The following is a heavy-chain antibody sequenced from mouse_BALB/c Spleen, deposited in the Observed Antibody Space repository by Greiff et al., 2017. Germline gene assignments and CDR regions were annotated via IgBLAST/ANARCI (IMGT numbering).Heavy chain of an antibody. CDR3: ARRETTMITSYAMDY. CDR2: ISSGGSYT. CDR1: GFTFSSYA. J-gene: IGHJ4*01. Sequence: EVKVVESGGGLVKPGGSLKLSCAASGFTFSSYAMSWVRQSPEKRLEWVAEISSGGSYTYYPDTVTGRFTISRDNAKNTLYLEMSSLRSEDTAMYYCARRETTMITSYAMDYWGQGTSVTVSS. D-gene: IGHD2-4*01. V-gene: IGHV5-9-4*01.